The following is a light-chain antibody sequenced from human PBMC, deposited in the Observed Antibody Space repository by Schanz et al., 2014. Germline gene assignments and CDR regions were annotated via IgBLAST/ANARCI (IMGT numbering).Light chain of an antibody. CDR3: SSYAGSINWV. J-gene: IGLJ3*02. CDR1: SSDVGAYNY. V-gene: IGLV2-8*01. CDR2: DVT. Sequence: QSVLTQPPSASGSPGQSVTISCTGTSSDVGAYNYVSWYQQHPGKAPKLIISDVTRRPSGVPDRFSGFKSDNTASLTVSGLQAEDEADYYCSSYAGSINWVFGGGTKVTVL.